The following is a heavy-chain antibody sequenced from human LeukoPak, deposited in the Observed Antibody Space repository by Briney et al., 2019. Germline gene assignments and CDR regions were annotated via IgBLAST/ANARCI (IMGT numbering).Heavy chain of an antibody. CDR2: LNINGVSA. J-gene: IGHJ4*02. V-gene: IGHV3-64*01. D-gene: IGHD6-25*01. CDR3: ARAVPGYFSDY. CDR1: RLTFTTYT. Sequence: PGGSLRLSRAASRLTFTTYTIHCGPDAPGKGLENGSGLNINGVSAYYANSVRGRFTISRDDSKNTVYLQMGSLRGEDMAVYYGARAVPGYFSDYWGQGTLVTVSS.